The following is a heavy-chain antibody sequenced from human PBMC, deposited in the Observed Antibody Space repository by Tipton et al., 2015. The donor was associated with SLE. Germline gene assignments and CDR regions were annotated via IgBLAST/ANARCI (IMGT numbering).Heavy chain of an antibody. D-gene: IGHD2-2*01. Sequence: LRLSCAVYGGSFSGYYWSWIRQPPGKGLEWIGEINHSGSTNYNPSLKSRVTISVDTSKNQFSLKLSSVTAADTAVYYCARGLVPAATYYGMDVWGQGTTVTVSS. CDR1: GGSFSGYY. J-gene: IGHJ6*02. CDR2: INHSGST. V-gene: IGHV4-34*01. CDR3: ARGLVPAATYYGMDV.